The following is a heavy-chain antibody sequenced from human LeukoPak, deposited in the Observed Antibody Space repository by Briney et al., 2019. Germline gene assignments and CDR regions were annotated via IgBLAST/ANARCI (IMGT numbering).Heavy chain of an antibody. J-gene: IGHJ4*02. Sequence: SETLSLTCTVSSGSISSTNYYWSWIRQHPVRGLEWIGYIYNSGSTYYTPSLRGRLTISVDTSKNQFSLRLSSVTAADTAVYYCARDAEVYFDYWGQGTLVTVSS. CDR2: IYNSGST. V-gene: IGHV4-31*03. CDR3: ARDAEVYFDY. CDR1: SGSISSTNYY.